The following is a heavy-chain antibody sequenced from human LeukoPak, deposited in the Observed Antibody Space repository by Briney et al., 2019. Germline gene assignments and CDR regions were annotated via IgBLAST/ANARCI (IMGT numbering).Heavy chain of an antibody. J-gene: IGHJ6*02. CDR2: IYHSGST. CDR3: AREWVGHGYNTPNYYYYGMDV. Sequence: SETLSLTCAVSGGSISSGGYSWSWIRQPPGKGLEWIGYIYHSGSTYYNPSLKSRVTISVDRSKNQFSLKLSSVTAADTAVYYCAREWVGHGYNTPNYYYYGMDVWGQGTTVTVSS. V-gene: IGHV4-30-2*01. D-gene: IGHD5-24*01. CDR1: GGSISSGGYS.